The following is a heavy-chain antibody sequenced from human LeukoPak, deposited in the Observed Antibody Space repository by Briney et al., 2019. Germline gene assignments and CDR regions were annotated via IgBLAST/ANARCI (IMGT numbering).Heavy chain of an antibody. CDR3: ARSVFNYYDSSGYHFDY. V-gene: IGHV1-18*01. CDR1: GYTFTSYG. Sequence: ASVKVSCKASGYTFTSYGISWVRQAPGQGLEWMGWISGYNGNTNSAQKFQGRVTMTTDRSTSTAYLELRSLRSDDTAVYYCARSVFNYYDSSGYHFDYWGQGTLVTVSS. J-gene: IGHJ4*02. CDR2: ISGYNGNT. D-gene: IGHD3-22*01.